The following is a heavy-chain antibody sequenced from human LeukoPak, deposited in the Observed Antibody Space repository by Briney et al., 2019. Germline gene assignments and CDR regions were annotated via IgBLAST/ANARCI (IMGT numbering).Heavy chain of an antibody. CDR1: GFTFSSYA. D-gene: IGHD3-22*01. Sequence: GGSLRLSCAASGFTFSSYAMSWVREAPGKGLEWVSDISGSGGSTYYADSVKGRFTISRDNSKNTLYLQMNSLRAEDTAVYYCAKDRQSIVVVIIDYWGQGTLVTVSS. CDR3: AKDRQSIVVVIIDY. V-gene: IGHV3-23*01. J-gene: IGHJ4*02. CDR2: ISGSGGST.